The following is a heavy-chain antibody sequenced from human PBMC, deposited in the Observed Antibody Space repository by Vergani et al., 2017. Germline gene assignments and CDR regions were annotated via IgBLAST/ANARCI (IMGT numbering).Heavy chain of an antibody. CDR3: ARNRGRGGSYSVSWFDP. J-gene: IGHJ5*02. V-gene: IGHV1-2*02. Sequence: QVQLVQSGAEVRKPGASVKVSCKASGYSLSDHYIHWVRQAPGQGFEWMGRLDPHTGDTKYAEKFQGRAILTRDRSISTAYMELTSLISDDTAVYYCARNRGRGGSYSVSWFDPWVQGTQVTVAS. CDR2: LDPHTGDT. D-gene: IGHD3-10*01. CDR1: GYSLSDHY.